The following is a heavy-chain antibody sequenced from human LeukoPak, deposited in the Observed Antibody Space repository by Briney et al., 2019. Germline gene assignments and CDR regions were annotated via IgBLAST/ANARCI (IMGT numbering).Heavy chain of an antibody. CDR2: ISSSSSYI. CDR3: AREAIDIVVVVAAHDAFDI. Sequence: GGSLRLSCAASGFTFSSYSMNWVRQAPGKGLEWVSSISSSSSYICYADSVKGRFTISRDNAKNSLYLQMNSLRAEDTAVYYCAREAIDIVVVVAAHDAFDIWSQGTMVTVSS. V-gene: IGHV3-21*01. D-gene: IGHD2-15*01. J-gene: IGHJ3*02. CDR1: GFTFSSYS.